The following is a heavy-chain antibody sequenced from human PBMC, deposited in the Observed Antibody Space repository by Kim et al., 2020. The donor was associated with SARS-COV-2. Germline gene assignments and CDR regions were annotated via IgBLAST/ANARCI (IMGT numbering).Heavy chain of an antibody. CDR3: ARGPRNGIAAAGRAGMDV. D-gene: IGHD6-13*01. CDR1: GGSFSGYY. J-gene: IGHJ6*02. CDR2: INHSGST. Sequence: SETLSLTCAVYGGSFSGYYWSWIRQPPGKGLEWIGEINHSGSTNYNPSLKSRVTISVDTSKNQFSLKLSSVTAADTAVYYCARGPRNGIAAAGRAGMDVWGQGTTVTVSS. V-gene: IGHV4-34*01.